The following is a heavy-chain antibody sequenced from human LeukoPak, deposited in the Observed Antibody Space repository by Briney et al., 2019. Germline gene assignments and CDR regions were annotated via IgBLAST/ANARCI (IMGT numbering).Heavy chain of an antibody. CDR1: GGSISRSDHY. Sequence: SETLSLTCTVSGGSISRSDHYWGWIRQPPGKGLEWIGSIYYSGSTYYNPSLKSGVTISVDTSKNQFSLRLSSVTAADTAGYYCAKHESLGAFAIWGQGTMVTVS. D-gene: IGHD3-16*01. CDR2: IYYSGST. J-gene: IGHJ3*02. CDR3: AKHESLGAFAI. V-gene: IGHV4-39*01.